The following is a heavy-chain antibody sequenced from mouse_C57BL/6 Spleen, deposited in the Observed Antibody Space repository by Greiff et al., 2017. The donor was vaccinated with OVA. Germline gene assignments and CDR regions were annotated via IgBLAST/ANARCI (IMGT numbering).Heavy chain of an antibody. J-gene: IGHJ1*03. CDR2: IYPGSGIT. CDR1: CYSFTSYY. CDR3: ARGDYGRYCDV. V-gene: IGHV1-66*01. D-gene: IGHD2-4*01. Sequence: QVQLQQSGPELVKPGASVKISCKASCYSFTSYYIHWVKQRPGQGLEWIGWIYPGSGITKYNEKFTGKATLTADTSASTAYMQLSSLTSEDSAVDYCARGDYGRYCDVWGTGTTVTVSS.